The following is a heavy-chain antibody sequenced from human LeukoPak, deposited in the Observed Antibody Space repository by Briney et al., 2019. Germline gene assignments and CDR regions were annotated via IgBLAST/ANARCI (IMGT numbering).Heavy chain of an antibody. CDR3: AKDASHYYGSGSYFGPRYFDY. V-gene: IGHV3-9*01. CDR1: EFTFSSYG. CDR2: ISWNSGSI. D-gene: IGHD3-10*01. Sequence: LRLSCVASEFTFSSYGMNWVRQAPGKGLEWVSGISWNSGSIGYADSVKGRFTISRDNVKNSLYLQMNSLRAEDTALYYCAKDASHYYGSGSYFGPRYFDYWGQGTLVTVSS. J-gene: IGHJ4*02.